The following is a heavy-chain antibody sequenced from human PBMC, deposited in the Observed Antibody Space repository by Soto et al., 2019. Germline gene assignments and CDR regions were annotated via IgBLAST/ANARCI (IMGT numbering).Heavy chain of an antibody. CDR3: ARVYKNWFDS. CDR1: GYRFTSHC. CDR2: IDPTDSYT. J-gene: IGHJ5*01. V-gene: IGHV5-10-1*01. Sequence: PGESLKISCKGSGYRFTSHCISWVRQMPGRGLEWLGKIDPTDSYTNYSPSFEGHVTISTDNSISTAYLQWSSLRASDTALYFCARVYKNWFDSWAQGTMVTVSS. D-gene: IGHD1-1*01.